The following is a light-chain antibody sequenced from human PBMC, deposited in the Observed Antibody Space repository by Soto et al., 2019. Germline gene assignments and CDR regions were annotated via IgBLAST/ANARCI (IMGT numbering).Light chain of an antibody. Sequence: DIQMTQSPSSLSAYVGDRVTITCQASHDISKYLNWYQQKLGKAPNILIYDAANLETGVPSRFSGSGSGTDFTLTISSLQPEDIATYYCQQYDNLPIFTFGPGTKVDIK. CDR2: DAA. V-gene: IGKV1-33*01. CDR1: HDISKY. J-gene: IGKJ3*01. CDR3: QQYDNLPIFT.